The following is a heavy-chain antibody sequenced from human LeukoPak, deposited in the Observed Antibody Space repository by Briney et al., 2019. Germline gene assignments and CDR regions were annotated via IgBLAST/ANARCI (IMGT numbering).Heavy chain of an antibody. CDR2: IYYSGST. CDR3: ARVKSYFDY. Sequence: KASETLSLTCTVPGGSISSSSYYLGWIRQPPGKGLEWIGSIYYSGSTYYNPSLKSRVTISVDTSKNQFSLKLSSVTAADTAVYYCARVKSYFDYWGQGTLVTVSS. V-gene: IGHV4-39*07. J-gene: IGHJ4*02. CDR1: GGSISSSSYY.